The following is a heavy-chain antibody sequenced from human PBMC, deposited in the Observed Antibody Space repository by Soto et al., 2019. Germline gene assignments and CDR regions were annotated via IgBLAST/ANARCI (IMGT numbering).Heavy chain of an antibody. V-gene: IGHV3-7*01. Sequence: GGSLRLSCAASGFTFSSYWMSWVRQAPGKGLEWVANIKQDGSEKYYVDSVKGRFTISRDNAKNSLYLQMNSLRAEDTAVYYCARLYPLSRYYFDYWGQGTLVTVSS. J-gene: IGHJ4*02. CDR3: ARLYPLSRYYFDY. D-gene: IGHD2-2*02. CDR2: IKQDGSEK. CDR1: GFTFSSYW.